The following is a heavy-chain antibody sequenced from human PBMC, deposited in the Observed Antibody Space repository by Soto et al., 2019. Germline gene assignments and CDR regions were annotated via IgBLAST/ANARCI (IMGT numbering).Heavy chain of an antibody. CDR3: ARDLDGSGSYYTDY. D-gene: IGHD3-10*01. CDR2: IKPHNGNT. V-gene: IGHV1-18*01. Sequence: ASVKVSCKASGGTFSSYAINWVRQAPGQGLEWMGWIKPHNGNTKYAQNLQGRVTMTTDTSTSTAYMELRSLRSDDTAVYYCARDLDGSGSYYTDYWGQGTLVTVSS. CDR1: GGTFSSYA. J-gene: IGHJ4*02.